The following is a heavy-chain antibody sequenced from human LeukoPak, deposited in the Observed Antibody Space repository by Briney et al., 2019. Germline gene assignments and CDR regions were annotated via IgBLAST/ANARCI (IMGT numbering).Heavy chain of an antibody. D-gene: IGHD3-16*02. V-gene: IGHV3-23*01. Sequence: PGGSLRLSCAASGFTFSSYAMSWVRQAPGKGLEWVSAISGSGGSTYYADSVKGRFTISRDNSKNTLYLQMNSLRAEDTAVYYCAKAGIMFTFGGVIQYYFDYWGQGTLVTVSS. CDR3: AKAGIMFTFGGVIQYYFDY. CDR2: ISGSGGST. J-gene: IGHJ4*02. CDR1: GFTFSSYA.